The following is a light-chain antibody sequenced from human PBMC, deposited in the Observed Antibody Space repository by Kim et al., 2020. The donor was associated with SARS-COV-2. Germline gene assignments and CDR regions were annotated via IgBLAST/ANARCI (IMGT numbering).Light chain of an antibody. CDR2: GAS. CDR3: QQDYNLPMYT. Sequence: PGETVTRSCRASQSVSSSYLTWYQKKPVLAPRLLIYGASTRATGIPARFSGSVSGTDFTLTISILQPGDFAGYYCQQDYNLPMYTFGQGTKLEI. V-gene: IGKV3D-7*01. J-gene: IGKJ2*01. CDR1: QSVSSSY.